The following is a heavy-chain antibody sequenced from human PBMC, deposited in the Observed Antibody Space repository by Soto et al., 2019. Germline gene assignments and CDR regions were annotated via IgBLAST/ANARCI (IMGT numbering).Heavy chain of an antibody. CDR2: ISSSSSTM. CDR1: GFTFSSYS. J-gene: IGHJ4*02. D-gene: IGHD2-15*01. CDR3: ARDKGRSPLDY. V-gene: IGHV3-48*01. Sequence: GGPLRLSCAASGFTFSSYSMNWVRQAPGKGLEWVSYISSSSSTMYYADSVKGRFTISRDNAKNSLYLQMNSLRAEDTAVYYCARDKGRSPLDYWGQGPLVTVSS.